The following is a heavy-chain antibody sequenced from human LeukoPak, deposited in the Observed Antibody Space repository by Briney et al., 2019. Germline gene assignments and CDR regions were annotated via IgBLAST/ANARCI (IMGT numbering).Heavy chain of an antibody. D-gene: IGHD5-12*01. Sequence: GGSLRLSCVASGFSFSSFSMNWVRQAPGKGLEWVSGISGGGSAYYAESVKGRFTISRDNSETTLYLEMDSLRAEDTATYFCAKGGGGYLYYFDSWGQEPWSASPQ. V-gene: IGHV3-23*01. CDR3: AKGGGGYLYYFDS. J-gene: IGHJ5*01. CDR2: ISGGGSA. CDR1: GFSFSSFS.